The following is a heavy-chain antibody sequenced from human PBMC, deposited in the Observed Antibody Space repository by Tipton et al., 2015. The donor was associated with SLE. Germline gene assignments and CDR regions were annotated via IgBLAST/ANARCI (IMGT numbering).Heavy chain of an antibody. V-gene: IGHV3-72*01. J-gene: IGHJ4*02. CDR2: SRNKAKSYST. D-gene: IGHD3-10*01. CDR3: ASPDYYVSWSYDN. CDR1: GFTFSDRY. Sequence: SLRLSCAASGFTFSDRYMDWVRQAPGTGLEWVGRSRNKAKSYSTEYAASVKGRFTISRDYSGNSLYLQMNSLKSDDTAVYYCASPDYYVSWSYDNWGQGTLVTVSS.